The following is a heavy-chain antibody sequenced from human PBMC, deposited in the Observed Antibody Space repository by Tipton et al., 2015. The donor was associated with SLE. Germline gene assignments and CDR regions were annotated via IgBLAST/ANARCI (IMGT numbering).Heavy chain of an antibody. CDR3: ARVGDLVPHRFDP. V-gene: IGHV4-31*03. J-gene: IGHJ5*02. CDR2: IYYNGDT. D-gene: IGHD3-10*02. CDR1: GGSISSGGHY. Sequence: TLSLTCTVSGGSISSGGHYWSWIRQFPGKDLEWIGYIYYNGDTYYNPSLKSRVTISVDTFKNQFSLKVNSVTAADTAVYHCARVGDLVPHRFDPWGQGALVTVSS.